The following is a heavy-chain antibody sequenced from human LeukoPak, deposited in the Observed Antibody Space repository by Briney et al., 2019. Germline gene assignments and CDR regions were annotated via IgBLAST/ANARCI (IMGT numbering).Heavy chain of an antibody. CDR1: GFTFTSSA. V-gene: IGHV1-58*01. D-gene: IGHD3-22*01. CDR3: AASQDYYDSSGYSYYFDY. J-gene: IGHJ4*02. Sequence: ASVKVSCKASGFTFTSSAVQWVRQARGQRLEWIGWIVVGSGNTNYAQKFQERVTITRDMSTSTAYMELSSLRSEDTAVYYCAASQDYYDSSGYSYYFDYCGQGTLVTVSS. CDR2: IVVGSGNT.